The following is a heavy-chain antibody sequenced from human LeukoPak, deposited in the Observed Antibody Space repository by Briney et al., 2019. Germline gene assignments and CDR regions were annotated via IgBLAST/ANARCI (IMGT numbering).Heavy chain of an antibody. J-gene: IGHJ6*02. Sequence: PSETLSLTCTVSGGSISYYYWSWIRHPPGKGLEWIGYIYYSGSTDYNPSLKSRVTISIDTSNNQFSLKLTSVTAADTAVYYCARDGKISPYSGMDVWGQGITVTVSS. CDR1: GGSISYYY. CDR2: IYYSGST. D-gene: IGHD1-26*01. CDR3: ARDGKISPYSGMDV. V-gene: IGHV4-59*01.